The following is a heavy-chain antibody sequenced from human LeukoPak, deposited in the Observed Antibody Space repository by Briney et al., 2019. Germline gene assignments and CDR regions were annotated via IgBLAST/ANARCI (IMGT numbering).Heavy chain of an antibody. Sequence: MTGGSLRLSCAASGFTFSSYSMNWVRQAPGKGLGWVSSISSSSSYIYYADSVKGRFTISRDNAKNSLYLQMNSLRAEDTAVYYCARERVDDTMVRGVIKLFDYWGQGTLVTVSS. J-gene: IGHJ4*02. CDR1: GFTFSSYS. CDR2: ISSSSSYI. V-gene: IGHV3-21*01. D-gene: IGHD3-10*01. CDR3: ARERVDDTMVRGVIKLFDY.